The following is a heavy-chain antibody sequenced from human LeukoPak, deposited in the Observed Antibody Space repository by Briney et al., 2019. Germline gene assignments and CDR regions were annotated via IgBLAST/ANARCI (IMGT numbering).Heavy chain of an antibody. CDR3: AGYYYDSSGYETFDY. CDR1: GGTFSSYA. D-gene: IGHD3-22*01. Sequence: SVKVSCKASGGTFSSYAISWVRQAPGQGLEWMGRIIPILGIANYAQKFQGRVTITADKSTSTAYMELSSLRSEDTAVYYCAGYYYDSSGYETFDYWGQGTPVTVSS. V-gene: IGHV1-69*04. J-gene: IGHJ4*02. CDR2: IIPILGIA.